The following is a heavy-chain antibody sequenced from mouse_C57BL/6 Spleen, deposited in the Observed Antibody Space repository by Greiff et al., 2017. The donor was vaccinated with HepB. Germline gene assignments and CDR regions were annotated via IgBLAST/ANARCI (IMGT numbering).Heavy chain of an antibody. J-gene: IGHJ4*01. V-gene: IGHV8-12*01. CDR2: IYWDDDK. CDR3: ARRGYYGREQDAMDY. Sequence: QVQLKESGPGILQSSQTLSLTCSFSGFSLSTSGMGVSWIRQPSGKGLEWLAHIYWDDDKRYNPSLKSRLTISKDTSRNQVFLKITSVDTADTATYYCARRGYYGREQDAMDYWGQGTSVTVSS. CDR1: GFSLSTSGMG. D-gene: IGHD1-1*01.